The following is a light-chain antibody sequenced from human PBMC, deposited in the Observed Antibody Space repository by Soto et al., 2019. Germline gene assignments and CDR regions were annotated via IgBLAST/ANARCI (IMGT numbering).Light chain of an antibody. CDR2: GAS. CDR3: QQYSDWPRA. Sequence: EIVLTQSPGTLSLSPGERATLSCRASQSISNSYLAWYQHKPGQAPRLLIYGASSRATGIPARFSGSGSGTDFTLTISGLQSEDFAVYYCQQYSDWPRAFGGGTKVDIK. CDR1: QSISNSY. J-gene: IGKJ4*01. V-gene: IGKV3-15*01.